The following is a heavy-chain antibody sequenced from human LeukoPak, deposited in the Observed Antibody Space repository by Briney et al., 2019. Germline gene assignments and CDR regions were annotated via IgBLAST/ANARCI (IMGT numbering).Heavy chain of an antibody. CDR1: GGSISSYY. Sequence: SETLSLTCTVSGGSISSYYWSWIRQPPGKGLEWIGYIYYSGSTNYNPSLKSRVTISVATSKNQFSLKLSSVTAAETALYYSARLEYRGSSMGDWFDPWGQGTLVTVSS. CDR2: IYYSGST. CDR3: ARLEYRGSSMGDWFDP. V-gene: IGHV4-59*08. D-gene: IGHD1-26*01. J-gene: IGHJ5*02.